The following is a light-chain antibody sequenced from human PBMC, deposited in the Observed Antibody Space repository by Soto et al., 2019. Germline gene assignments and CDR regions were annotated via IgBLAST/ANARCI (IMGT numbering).Light chain of an antibody. CDR3: QTWGTGFWV. J-gene: IGLJ3*02. CDR2: LNSDGSH. Sequence: QAVLTQSPSASASLGASVKLTCTLSSGHSSYAIAWHQQQPEKGPRYLMKLNSDGSHSKGDGIPDRFSGSSSGAERYLTISSLQSEAEADYYCQTWGTGFWVFGGGTKVTVL. V-gene: IGLV4-69*01. CDR1: SGHSSYA.